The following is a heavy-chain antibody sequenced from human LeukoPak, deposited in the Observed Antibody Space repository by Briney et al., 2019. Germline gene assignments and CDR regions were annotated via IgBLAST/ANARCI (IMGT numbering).Heavy chain of an antibody. Sequence: ASAKVSCKASGCTFINYGVSWLRQAPGQGLEWMGWINTYNGNTNHAHKFQGRVSMTTDTSTNTAYMELRSLSSDDTAIYYCARGASGTYYIADSHYYNVDVWGQGTTVTVS. CDR3: ARGASGTYYIADSHYYNVDV. D-gene: IGHD3-10*01. CDR1: GCTFINYG. V-gene: IGHV1-18*01. CDR2: INTYNGNT. J-gene: IGHJ6*02.